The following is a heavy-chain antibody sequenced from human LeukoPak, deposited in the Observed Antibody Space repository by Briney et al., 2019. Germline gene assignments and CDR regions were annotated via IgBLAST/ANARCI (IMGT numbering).Heavy chain of an antibody. CDR3: ARDRRDYYYGMDV. V-gene: IGHV4-30-4*01. CDR2: IYDSGST. CDR1: GASIRSGDYY. J-gene: IGHJ6*02. Sequence: PSETLSLTCTVSGASIRSGDYYWSWIRQPPGKGLEWIGYIYDSGSTYYNPSLKSRITISVDTSENRFSLKLSSVTATDTAVYYCARDRRDYYYGMDVWGQGTTVTVSS.